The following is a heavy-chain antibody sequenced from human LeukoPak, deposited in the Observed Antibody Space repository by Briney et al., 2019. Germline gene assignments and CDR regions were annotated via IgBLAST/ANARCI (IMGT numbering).Heavy chain of an antibody. J-gene: IGHJ4*02. CDR1: GFTFSSYA. CDR3: AKDMSSSWSSFDY. D-gene: IGHD6-13*01. V-gene: IGHV3-30-3*01. CDR2: ISYDGSNK. Sequence: GGSLRLSCAASGFTFSSYAMHWVRQAPGKGLEWVAVISYDGSNKYYADSVKGRFTISRDNSKNTLYLQMNSLRAEDTAVYYCAKDMSSSWSSFDYWGQGTLVTVSS.